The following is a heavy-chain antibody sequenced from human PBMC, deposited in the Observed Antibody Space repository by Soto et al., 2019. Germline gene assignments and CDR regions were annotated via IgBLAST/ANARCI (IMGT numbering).Heavy chain of an antibody. Sequence: SETLSLTCTVSGGSISSYYWSWIRQPPGKGLEWIGYIYYSGSTNHNPSLKSRVTISVDTSKNQFSLKLSSVTAADTAVYYCARLARQTETFSIFGVVSPYYFDYWGQGTLVTVSS. CDR3: ARLARQTETFSIFGVVSPYYFDY. V-gene: IGHV4-59*08. CDR1: GGSISSYY. CDR2: IYYSGST. D-gene: IGHD3-3*01. J-gene: IGHJ4*02.